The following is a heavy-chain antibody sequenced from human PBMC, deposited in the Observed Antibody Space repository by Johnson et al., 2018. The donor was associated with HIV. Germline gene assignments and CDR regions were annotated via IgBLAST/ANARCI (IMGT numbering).Heavy chain of an antibody. Sequence: QVQLVESGGGVVQPGRSLRLSCAASGFIFSSYGMHWVRQAPGKGLEWVAVIWYDGSNKYYADSVKGRFTISRDNSKNTLYLQMNSLRAEDTAVYYCARDTYCSGGSCYSNAFDIWGQGTMVTVSS. CDR3: ARDTYCSGGSCYSNAFDI. CDR2: IWYDGSNK. CDR1: GFIFSSYG. D-gene: IGHD2-15*01. J-gene: IGHJ3*02. V-gene: IGHV3-33*01.